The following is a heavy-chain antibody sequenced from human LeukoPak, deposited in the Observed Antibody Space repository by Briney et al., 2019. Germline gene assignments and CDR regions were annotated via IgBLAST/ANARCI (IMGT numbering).Heavy chain of an antibody. CDR2: VYTSGST. CDR3: AGRDY. Sequence: SETLSLTCTVSGAPISNYYWSWVRQPAGKALEWIGRVYTSGSTNYNPSFRSRVTMSVDKSKNELSLKLTSVTAADTAVYYCAGRDYWGQGTLVTVSS. J-gene: IGHJ4*02. CDR1: GAPISNYY. V-gene: IGHV4-4*07.